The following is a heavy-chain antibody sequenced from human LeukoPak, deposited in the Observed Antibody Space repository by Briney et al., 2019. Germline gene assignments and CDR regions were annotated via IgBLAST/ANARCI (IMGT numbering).Heavy chain of an antibody. D-gene: IGHD2-2*01. J-gene: IGHJ4*02. CDR1: GGTFSRFA. CDR3: ARAGVYQPLLRLDY. CDR2: IIPIFGPA. Sequence: ASVKVSCKTSGGTFSRFAISWVRQAPGQGLEWMGGIIPIFGPANYAQKFQGRVTITADESTSTAYMELSSLRSEDTAVYYCARAGVYQPLLRLDYWGQGTLVTVSS. V-gene: IGHV1-69*13.